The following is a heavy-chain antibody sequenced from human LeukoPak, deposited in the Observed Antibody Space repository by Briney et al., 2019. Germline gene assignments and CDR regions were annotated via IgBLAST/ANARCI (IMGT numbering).Heavy chain of an antibody. V-gene: IGHV3-74*01. Sequence: GRSLRLSCAASGFTFKTYWMHWVRQALGKGLVWVPHSNSDGSSTSYADYVRGRFTISRDKAKNTLYLQMNSLRAEDTAVYYCARDLKGPVNDVFDMWGQGTMVTVSS. CDR3: ARDLKGPVNDVFDM. CDR2: SNSDGSST. J-gene: IGHJ3*02. D-gene: IGHD4-23*01. CDR1: GFTFKTYW.